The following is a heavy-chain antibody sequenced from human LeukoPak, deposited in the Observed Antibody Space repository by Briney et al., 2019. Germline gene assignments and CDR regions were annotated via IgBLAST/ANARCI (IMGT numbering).Heavy chain of an antibody. CDR3: ANGDDSSGYYYTWTY. V-gene: IGHV3-9*01. Sequence: PGGYLRRSCAASGFTFHDYAMHWVRQAPGKGLEWVSGIRWNSGGIAYADSVKGRFTISRDNAKNSLYLQMNNLRAEDTALYYCANGDDSSGYYYTWTYWGQGTLVTVSS. CDR2: IRWNSGGI. D-gene: IGHD3-22*01. J-gene: IGHJ4*02. CDR1: GFTFHDYA.